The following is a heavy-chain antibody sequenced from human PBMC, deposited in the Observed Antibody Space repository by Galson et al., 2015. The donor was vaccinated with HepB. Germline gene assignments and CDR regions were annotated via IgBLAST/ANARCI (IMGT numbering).Heavy chain of an antibody. CDR1: GFTFSSYE. CDR2: ISSSGSTI. Sequence: SLRLSCAASGFTFSSYEMNWVRQAPGKGLEWVSYISSSGSTIYYADSVKGRFTNSRDNAKNSLYLQMNSLRAEDTAVYYCARPFRGSKLGGDYWGQGTLVTVSS. J-gene: IGHJ4*02. CDR3: ARPFRGSKLGGDY. D-gene: IGHD3-16*01. V-gene: IGHV3-48*03.